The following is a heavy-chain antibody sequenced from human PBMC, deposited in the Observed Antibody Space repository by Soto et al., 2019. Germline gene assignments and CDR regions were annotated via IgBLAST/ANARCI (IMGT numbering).Heavy chain of an antibody. J-gene: IGHJ5*02. CDR2: ISAYNGNT. V-gene: IGHV1-18*01. CDR1: GYTFTSYG. Sequence: ASVKVSCKASGYTFTSYGISWVRQAPGQGLEWMGWISAYNGNTNYAQKLQGRVTMTTDTSTSTAYMELRSLRSDDTAVYYCARGSSSGWYKNWFDPWGQGTLVTVSS. D-gene: IGHD6-19*01. CDR3: ARGSSSGWYKNWFDP.